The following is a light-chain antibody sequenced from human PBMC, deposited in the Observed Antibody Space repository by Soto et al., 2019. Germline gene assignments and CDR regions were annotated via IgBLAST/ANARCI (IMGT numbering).Light chain of an antibody. J-gene: IGKJ4*01. V-gene: IGKV3-20*01. CDR3: QQYGSSPHT. CDR2: GAS. Sequence: EIVLTQSPGTLSLSPGERATLSCRASQSVRSSYLAWYQQKPGQAPRLLIYGASTRATGIPDRFSGSGSGTDFTFTISRLESEDFAVYFCQQYGSSPHTFGGGTKVEIK. CDR1: QSVRSSY.